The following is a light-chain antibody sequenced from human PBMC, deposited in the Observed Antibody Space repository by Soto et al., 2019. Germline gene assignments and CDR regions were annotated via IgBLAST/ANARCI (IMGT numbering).Light chain of an antibody. CDR2: AAS. CDR3: QQSGSSLL. V-gene: IGKV1-8*01. CDR1: QGISSY. Sequence: AIRMTQSPSSLSASTGDRVTITCRASQGISSYLAWYQQKPGKAPKLLIYAASTLQSGVPSRFSGSGSGTDFTLTISCLQSEDFAVYYCQQSGSSLLFGQGTKVEVK. J-gene: IGKJ1*01.